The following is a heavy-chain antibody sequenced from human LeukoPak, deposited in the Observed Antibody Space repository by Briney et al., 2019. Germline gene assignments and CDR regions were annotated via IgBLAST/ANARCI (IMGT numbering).Heavy chain of an antibody. CDR1: GFTSINAW. J-gene: IGHJ4*02. CDR3: ARDRRYCSGGSCYRYFDY. CDR2: ISSSGSSI. D-gene: IGHD2-15*01. Sequence: GGSLRLSCEASGFTSINAWMTWVRQAPGKGLEWVSYISSSGSSIYYADSVKGRFTISRDNAKNFLYLQMNSLRAEDTAVYYCARDRRYCSGGSCYRYFDYWGQGTLVTVSS. V-gene: IGHV3-48*04.